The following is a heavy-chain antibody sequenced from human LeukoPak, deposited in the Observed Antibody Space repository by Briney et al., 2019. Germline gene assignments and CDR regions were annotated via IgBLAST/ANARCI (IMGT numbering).Heavy chain of an antibody. CDR2: IRGSADNT. Sequence: GGSLRLSCAASGFAFSIYGMSWVRQAPGKGLEWVSAIRGSADNTYYADSVKGRFTISRDNSKNTLYLQMNSLRAEDTAVYYCAKGKGRWELLFDYWGQGTLVTVSS. CDR3: AKGKGRWELLFDY. CDR1: GFAFSIYG. J-gene: IGHJ4*02. V-gene: IGHV3-23*01. D-gene: IGHD1-26*01.